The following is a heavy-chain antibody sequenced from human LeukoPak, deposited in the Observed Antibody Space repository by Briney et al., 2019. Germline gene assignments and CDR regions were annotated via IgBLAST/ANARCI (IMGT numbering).Heavy chain of an antibody. CDR3: ARSVYTVTIDY. CDR1: GGSFSGYY. J-gene: IGHJ4*02. Sequence: SETLSLTCAVYGGSFSGYYWSWIRQPPGKGLEWIGEINHSGSTNYNPSLKSRVTISVDTSKNQFSLKLSSVTAADTAVYYCARSVYTVTIDYWGQGTLVTVSS. D-gene: IGHD4-17*01. CDR2: INHSGST. V-gene: IGHV4-34*01.